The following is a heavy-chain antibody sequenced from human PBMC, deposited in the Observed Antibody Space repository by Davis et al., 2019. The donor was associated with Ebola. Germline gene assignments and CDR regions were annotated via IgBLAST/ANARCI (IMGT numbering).Heavy chain of an antibody. CDR1: GFTFSGYV. CDR3: ARDYYYDSRPVDYFDD. CDR2: IQQDGSER. J-gene: IGHJ4*02. Sequence: GESLKISCAASGFTFSGYVMSWVRQAPGKGLEWVANIQQDGSERFYVDSVRGRFTISRDNAKNSLDLQMSSLRAEDTAVYYCARDYYYDSRPVDYFDDWGQGTLVTVSS. D-gene: IGHD3-22*01. V-gene: IGHV3-7*01.